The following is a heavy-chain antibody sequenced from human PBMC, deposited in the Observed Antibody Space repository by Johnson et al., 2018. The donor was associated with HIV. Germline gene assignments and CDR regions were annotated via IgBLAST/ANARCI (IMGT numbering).Heavy chain of an antibody. D-gene: IGHD3-22*01. V-gene: IGHV3-30*02. CDR1: GFTFSSYG. Sequence: QVQLVESGGGVVQPGGSLRLSCAASGFTFSSYGMHWVRQAPGKGLEWVAFIHYDGSNEYYADSVKGRFTISRANSKNTLYLQMNSLKTEDTAVYYCTTDSAPHYYDSSGYHDAFDIWGQGTMVTVSS. J-gene: IGHJ3*02. CDR3: TTDSAPHYYDSSGYHDAFDI. CDR2: IHYDGSNE.